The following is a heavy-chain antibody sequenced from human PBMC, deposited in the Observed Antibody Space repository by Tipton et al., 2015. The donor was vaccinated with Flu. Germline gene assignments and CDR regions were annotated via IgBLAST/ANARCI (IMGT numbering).Heavy chain of an antibody. CDR1: GGSISSGGYY. CDR2: IYYSGST. V-gene: IGHV4-31*02. J-gene: IGHJ3*02. D-gene: IGHD3-22*01. CDR3: AGVDVVVVHDAFDI. Sequence: LRLSCTVSGGSISSGGYYWSWIRQHPGKGLEWIGYIYYSGSTYYNPSLKSRVTISVDTSKNQFSLKLSSVTAADTAVYYCAGVDVVVVHDAFDIWGQGTMVTVSS.